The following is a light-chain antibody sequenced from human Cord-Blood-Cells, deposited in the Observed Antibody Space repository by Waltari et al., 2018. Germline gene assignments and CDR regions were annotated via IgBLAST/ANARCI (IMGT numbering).Light chain of an antibody. J-gene: IGLJ1*01. CDR3: CSYAGSSYV. Sequence: QSALTQPASVSGSPGQSITISCTGTSSDVGSYNLVSWYQQHPGKAPKLIIYEGSKRPSGFSNRFSGSKSGNTASLTISGLQAEDEADYYCCSYAGSSYVFGTGTKVTVL. CDR2: EGS. CDR1: SSDVGSYNL. V-gene: IGLV2-23*01.